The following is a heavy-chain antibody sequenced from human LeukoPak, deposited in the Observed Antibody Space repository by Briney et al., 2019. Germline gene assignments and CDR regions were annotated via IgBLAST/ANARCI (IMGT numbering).Heavy chain of an antibody. CDR3: ARGFYDGKDV. CDR1: GFTFSDYY. Sequence: PGGSLRLSCTSSGFTFSDYYMSWIRQAPGKGLEWVSAISGSGGSTYYADSVKGRFTISRDNSKNTLYLQMNSLRAEDTAVYYCARGFYDGKDVWGKGTTVTVSS. J-gene: IGHJ6*04. D-gene: IGHD2/OR15-2a*01. CDR2: ISGSGGST. V-gene: IGHV3-23*01.